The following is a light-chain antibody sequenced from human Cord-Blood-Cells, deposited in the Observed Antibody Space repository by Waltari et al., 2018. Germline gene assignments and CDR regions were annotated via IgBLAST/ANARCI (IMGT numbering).Light chain of an antibody. CDR3: QAWDSSTVV. V-gene: IGLV3-1*01. J-gene: IGLJ2*01. Sequence: SYELTQPPSVSVSPGHTASITCSGATLGDKYACWYQQKPGQSPVLVIYQDSKRPSGIPERFSGSNSGNTATLTISGTQAMDEADYYCQAWDSSTVVFGGGTKLTVL. CDR1: TLGDKY. CDR2: QDS.